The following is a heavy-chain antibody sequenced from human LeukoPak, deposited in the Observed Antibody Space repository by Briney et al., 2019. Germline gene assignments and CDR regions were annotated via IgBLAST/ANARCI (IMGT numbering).Heavy chain of an antibody. CDR1: GGTFSSYA. V-gene: IGHV1-18*01. Sequence: GSSVKVSCKASGGTFSSYAISWVRQAPGQGLEWMGWISAYNGNTNYAQKLQGRVTMTTDTSTSTAYMELRSLRSDDTAVYYCARGTAMVSGWFDPWGQGTLVTVSS. J-gene: IGHJ5*02. D-gene: IGHD5-18*01. CDR2: ISAYNGNT. CDR3: ARGTAMVSGWFDP.